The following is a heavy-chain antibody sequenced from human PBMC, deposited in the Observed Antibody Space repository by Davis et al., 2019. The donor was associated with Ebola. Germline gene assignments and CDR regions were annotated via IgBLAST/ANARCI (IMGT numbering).Heavy chain of an antibody. D-gene: IGHD2-2*01. J-gene: IGHJ4*02. V-gene: IGHV3-30*04. CDR1: GFTFSSYT. CDR2: ISYDGDNN. CDR3: ARGVLDYCSSTSCYLSLNTEFFDY. Sequence: GESLKISCAASGFTFSSYTLHWVRQAPGKGLEWVAVISYDGDNNYHADSVQGRFTISRDNSKNTLYLQMNSLRAEDTAVYYCARGVLDYCSSTSCYLSLNTEFFDYWGQGTLVTVSS.